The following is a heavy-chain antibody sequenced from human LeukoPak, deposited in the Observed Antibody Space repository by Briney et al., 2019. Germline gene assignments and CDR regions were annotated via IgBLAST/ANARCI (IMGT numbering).Heavy chain of an antibody. J-gene: IGHJ4*02. CDR2: INPSGGST. D-gene: IGHD1-1*01. V-gene: IGHV1-46*01. CDR3: ARNVGSGFDY. CDR1: GYTFITYY. Sequence: ASVKVSCKASGYTFITYYIHWVRQPPAQGLEWMGFINPSGGSTSYAQKFQGRVTMTRHTSTSAVYMELSRLRSEDTAMYYCARNVGSGFDYWGQGTLVTV.